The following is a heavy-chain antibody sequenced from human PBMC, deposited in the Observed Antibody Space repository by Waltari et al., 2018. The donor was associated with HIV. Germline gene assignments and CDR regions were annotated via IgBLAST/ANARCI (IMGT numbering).Heavy chain of an antibody. J-gene: IGHJ5*02. D-gene: IGHD3-16*02. CDR2: IYPDGTT. Sequence: EMKLLDVGGSLIQPGGSLRLSCFVSTFSVSSNYFTWVRQSPTRGLEWVATIYPDGTTHYPNSVKDRFVISRDTSKNIVFLLMKYLLFDDSAKYFCTRGVRYLGPWGQGTQVTVSS. V-gene: IGHV3-53*05. CDR3: TRGVRYLGP. CDR1: TFSVSSNY.